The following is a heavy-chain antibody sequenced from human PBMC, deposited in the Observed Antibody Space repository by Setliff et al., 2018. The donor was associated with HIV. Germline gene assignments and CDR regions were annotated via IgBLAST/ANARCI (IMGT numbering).Heavy chain of an antibody. CDR3: ARHRDPPGSRWIYYYYYMDL. D-gene: IGHD6-13*01. CDR1: GYTFTSYD. V-gene: IGHV1-8*03. CDR2: MNPNTGNT. J-gene: IGHJ6*03. Sequence: ASVKVSCKASGYTFTSYDINWVRQATRQGLEWMGWMNPNTGNTGYAQKFQGRVSITRSTSINTAYMELSTLRSEDTAVYYCARHRDPPGSRWIYYYYYMDLWGEGTTVTVSS.